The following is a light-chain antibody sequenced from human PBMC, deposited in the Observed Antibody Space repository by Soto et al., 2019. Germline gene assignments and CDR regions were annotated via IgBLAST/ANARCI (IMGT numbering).Light chain of an antibody. V-gene: IGKV3-15*01. CDR2: GPS. CDR1: QSLNNN. J-gene: IGKJ4*01. Sequence: EVVMTQSPATLSVSPGERATLSCRASQSLNNNLAWYQQKPGQAPRLLIYGPSTRATGIPARFSGSGSGAEFTLTISSLQSEDFAVYYCQQYNTWPPLTFGGGTKVEIK. CDR3: QQYNTWPPLT.